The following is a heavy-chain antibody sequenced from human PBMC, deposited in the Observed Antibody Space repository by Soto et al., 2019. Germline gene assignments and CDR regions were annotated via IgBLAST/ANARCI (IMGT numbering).Heavy chain of an antibody. D-gene: IGHD1-1*01. J-gene: IGHJ4*02. CDR1: GGTFSSYA. V-gene: IGHV1-69*13. Sequence: AAVKVSCKASGGTFSSYAISWVRQAPGQGLEWMGGIIPIFGTANYAQKFQGRVTITADESTSTAYMELSSLRSEDTAVYYCARGDKKLERAFDYWGQGTLVTVSS. CDR2: IIPIFGTA. CDR3: ARGDKKLERAFDY.